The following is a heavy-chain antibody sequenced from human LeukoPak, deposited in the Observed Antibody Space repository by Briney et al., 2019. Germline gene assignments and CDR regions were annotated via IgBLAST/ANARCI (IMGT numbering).Heavy chain of an antibody. Sequence: PGGSLRLSCAASGFTFSSYGMHWVRQAPGKGLEWVAVIWYDGSNKYYADSVKGRFTISRDNSKNTLYLQMNSLRAEDTAVYYCAKSATYCSSTSCYPYYFDYWGQGTLVTVSS. V-gene: IGHV3-33*06. CDR2: IWYDGSNK. CDR1: GFTFSSYG. CDR3: AKSATYCSSTSCYPYYFDY. J-gene: IGHJ4*02. D-gene: IGHD2-2*01.